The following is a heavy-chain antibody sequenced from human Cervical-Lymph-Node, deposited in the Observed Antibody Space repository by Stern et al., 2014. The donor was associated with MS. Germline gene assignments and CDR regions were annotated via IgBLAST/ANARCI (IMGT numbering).Heavy chain of an antibody. CDR3: ARDGVGATTGFDY. CDR1: GVRFGAYG. CDR2: ISFDGSNK. D-gene: IGHD1-26*01. Sequence: VQLAESGGGVVQPGRSPRLSCVASGVRFGAYGMHWVRQAPGKGLEWVAVISFDGSNKFYADSVKGRFTISRDNSKNTLFLQMDSLRDDDTAVYYCARDGVGATTGFDYWGQGTLVTVSS. J-gene: IGHJ4*02. V-gene: IGHV3-33*01.